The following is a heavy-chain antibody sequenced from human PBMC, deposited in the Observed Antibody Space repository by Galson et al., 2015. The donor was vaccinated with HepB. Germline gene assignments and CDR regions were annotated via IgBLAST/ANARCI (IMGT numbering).Heavy chain of an antibody. J-gene: IGHJ4*02. V-gene: IGHV5-51*01. CDR2: IYPGDSDT. CDR3: ARLDSSGYFY. CDR1: GYSFTSYW. D-gene: IGHD3-22*01. Sequence: QSGAEVKKPGESLKISCKGSGYSFTSYWIGWVRQRPGKGLEWMGIIYPGDSDTTYSPSFQGQVTISVDKSINTACLHWSSLKASDTAMFYCARLDSSGYFYWGQGTLVTVSP.